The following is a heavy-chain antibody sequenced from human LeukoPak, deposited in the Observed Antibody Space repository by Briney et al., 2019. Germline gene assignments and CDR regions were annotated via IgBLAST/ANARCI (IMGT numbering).Heavy chain of an antibody. J-gene: IGHJ5*02. CDR2: IIPILGIA. Sequence: ASVKVSCKASGGTFSSYAISWVRQAPGQGLEWMGRIIPILGIANYAQKFQGRVTITADKSTSTAYMELSSLRSEDTAVYYCARGEVVVVPAHTNWFDPWGQGTLVTVSS. CDR3: ARGEVVVVPAHTNWFDP. CDR1: GGTFSSYA. D-gene: IGHD2-2*01. V-gene: IGHV1-69*04.